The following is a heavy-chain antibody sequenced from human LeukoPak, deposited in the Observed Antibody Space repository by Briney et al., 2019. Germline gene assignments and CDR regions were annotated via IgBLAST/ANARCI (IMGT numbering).Heavy chain of an antibody. CDR2: IKSKTDGGTT. Sequence: PGGSLRLSCAASGFTFSNAWMSWVRQAPGKGLEWVGRIKSKTDGGTTDYAAPVKGRFTISRDDSKNTLYLQMNSLKTEDTAVYYCTTDRPWMGATPRGYWGQGTLVTVSS. D-gene: IGHD1-26*01. V-gene: IGHV3-15*01. CDR3: TTDRPWMGATPRGY. J-gene: IGHJ4*02. CDR1: GFTFSNAW.